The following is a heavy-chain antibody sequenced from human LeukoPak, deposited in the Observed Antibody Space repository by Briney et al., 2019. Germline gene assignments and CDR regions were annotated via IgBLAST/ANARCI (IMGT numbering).Heavy chain of an antibody. V-gene: IGHV3-23*01. D-gene: IGHD6-13*01. Sequence: GGSLRLSCAASGFTFSSYAMSWVRQAPGKGLEWVSAISDSGGSTYYADSVKGRFTISRDNSKNTLYLQMNSLRAEDTAVYYCAKARDSLGIAAAALDYWGQGTLVTVSS. CDR3: AKARDSLGIAAAALDY. J-gene: IGHJ4*02. CDR1: GFTFSSYA. CDR2: ISDSGGST.